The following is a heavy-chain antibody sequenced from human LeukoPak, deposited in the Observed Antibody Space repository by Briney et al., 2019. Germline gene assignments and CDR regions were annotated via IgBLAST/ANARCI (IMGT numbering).Heavy chain of an antibody. CDR2: INPNSGGT. J-gene: IGHJ4*02. CDR1: GYTFTGYY. Sequence: ASVKVSCKASGYTFTGYYMHWVRQAPGQGLEWMGWINPNSGGTNYAQKFQGRVTMTRDTSISTAYMELSRLTSDDTAVYYCARSLYSSSWYDYWGQGTLVTVSS. D-gene: IGHD6-13*01. V-gene: IGHV1-2*02. CDR3: ARSLYSSSWYDY.